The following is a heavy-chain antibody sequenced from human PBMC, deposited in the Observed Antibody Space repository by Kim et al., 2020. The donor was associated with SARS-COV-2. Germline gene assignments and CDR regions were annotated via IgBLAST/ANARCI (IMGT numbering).Heavy chain of an antibody. D-gene: IGHD3-22*01. CDR3: ARHFAYYYDSSGRRYNFDY. Sequence: SETLSLTCTVSGGSISSSSYYWGWIRQPPGKGLEWIGSIYYSGSTYYNPSLKSRVTISVDTSKNQFSLKLSSVTAADTAVYYCARHFAYYYDSSGRRYNFDYWGQGTLVTVSS. CDR1: GGSISSSSYY. V-gene: IGHV4-39*01. J-gene: IGHJ4*02. CDR2: IYYSGST.